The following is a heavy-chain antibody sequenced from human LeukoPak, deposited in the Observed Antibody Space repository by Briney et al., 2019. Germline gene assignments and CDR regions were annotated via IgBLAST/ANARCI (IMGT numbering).Heavy chain of an antibody. CDR3: AKSVPSSITIFGVAPYYYYGMDV. CDR2: IYTSGGA. V-gene: IGHV4-4*07. CDR1: GGSISNYY. D-gene: IGHD3-3*01. J-gene: IGHJ6*02. Sequence: PSETLSLTCTVSGGSISNYYWSWIRQPAGKGLERVGHIYTSGGANYNPSLMSRVTMSVDTSKNQFSLKLNSVTAADTAVYYCAKSVPSSITIFGVAPYYYYGMDVWGQGTTVTVSS.